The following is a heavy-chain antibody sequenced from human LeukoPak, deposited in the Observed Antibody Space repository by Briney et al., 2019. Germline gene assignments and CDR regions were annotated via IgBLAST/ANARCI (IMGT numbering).Heavy chain of an antibody. CDR2: TYYRSTLSN. J-gene: IGHJ4*02. CDR3: ARDRQGMGY. CDR1: GDSVSSNSAA. Sequence: SQTLSLTCAISGDSVSSNSAAWNWLRQSPSRGLEWLGRTYYRSTLSNDYAPSVRGRITISPDTSENQFSLQMNSVTPEDTAVYYCARDRQGMGYWGQGTPVTVSS. V-gene: IGHV6-1*01.